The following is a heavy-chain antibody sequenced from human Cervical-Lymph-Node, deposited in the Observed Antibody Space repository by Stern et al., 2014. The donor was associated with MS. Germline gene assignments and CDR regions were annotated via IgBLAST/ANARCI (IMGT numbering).Heavy chain of an antibody. CDR1: RFTFDDYT. CDR3: AKSSVPSAMMDKDYGMDV. CDR2: VSRNSGNI. J-gene: IGHJ6*02. D-gene: IGHD3-16*01. V-gene: IGHV3-9*01. Sequence: EVQLVESGGDLVQPGRSLRLSCAASRFTFDDYTMHWVRQVPGKGLEWVAGVSRNSGNIGYAASVKGRFTISRDNAKNSLYLQMSSLRAEDTALYYCAKSSVPSAMMDKDYGMDVWGQGTTVTVSS.